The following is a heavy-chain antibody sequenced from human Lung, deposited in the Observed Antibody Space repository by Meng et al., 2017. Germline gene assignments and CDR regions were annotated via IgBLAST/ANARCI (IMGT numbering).Heavy chain of an antibody. CDR3: ARGGVTTDD. J-gene: IGHJ4*02. D-gene: IGHD4-17*01. V-gene: IGHV3-74*01. CDR1: GFTFSTHW. Sequence: VRLLESWGGLVQPGGSLGLAGAASGFTFSTHWMHWVRQAPGKGLEWVSRITGDGSSTIYADSVQGRFTMSRDNAKNTLSLQMNSLRAEDTAVYYCARGGVTTDDWGQGTLVTVSS. CDR2: ITGDGSST.